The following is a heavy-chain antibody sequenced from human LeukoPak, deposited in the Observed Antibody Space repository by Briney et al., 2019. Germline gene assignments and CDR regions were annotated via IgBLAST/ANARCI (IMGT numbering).Heavy chain of an antibody. CDR2: INPNSGGT. CDR1: GYIFTGYY. V-gene: IGHV1-2*02. Sequence: ASVKVSCKASGYIFTGYYIHWVRQAPGQGLEWMGWINPNSGGTYYAQKFQGRVTMTRDTSISTAYMELSRLRSDDTAVYYCARPRIAALGFDPWGQGTLVTVSS. CDR3: ARPRIAALGFDP. J-gene: IGHJ5*02. D-gene: IGHD6-13*01.